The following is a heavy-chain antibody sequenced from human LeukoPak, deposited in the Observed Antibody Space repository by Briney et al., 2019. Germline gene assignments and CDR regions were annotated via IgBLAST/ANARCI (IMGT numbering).Heavy chain of an antibody. J-gene: IGHJ3*02. Sequence: GGSLRLSCAASGFTFSSYSMNWVRQAPGKGLEWVSSISTSSTYIYYADSVKGRFTISRDNAKNSLYLQVNTLRAEDTAVYYCAREVGATNAFDIWGQGTMVTVSS. V-gene: IGHV3-21*01. CDR1: GFTFSSYS. CDR3: AREVGATNAFDI. CDR2: ISTSSTYI. D-gene: IGHD1-26*01.